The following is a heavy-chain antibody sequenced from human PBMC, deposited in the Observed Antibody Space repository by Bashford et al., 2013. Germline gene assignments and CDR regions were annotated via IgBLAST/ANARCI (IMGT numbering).Heavy chain of an antibody. D-gene: IGHD2-15*01. V-gene: IGHV4-31*03. CDR1: SDSISSGGYY. CDR2: IYHSGST. CDR3: AREGVYCSGNFDY. J-gene: IGHJ4*02. Sequence: SSETLSLTCTVSSDSISSGGYYWNWIRQHPGKGLEWIGYIYHSGSTNYNPSLKSRVTISVDTSKNQFSLEVRSVTAADTAVYYCAREGVYCSGNFDYWGQGTLVTVSS.